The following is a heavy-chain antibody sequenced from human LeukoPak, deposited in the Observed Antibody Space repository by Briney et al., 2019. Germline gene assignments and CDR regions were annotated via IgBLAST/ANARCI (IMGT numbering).Heavy chain of an antibody. D-gene: IGHD3-3*01. J-gene: IGHJ4*02. CDR1: GYTFTSYD. CDR3: ARGRTITIFGVVIFSSYYFDY. V-gene: IGHV1-8*01. Sequence: ASVKVSCKASGYTFTSYDINWVRQATGQGLEWMGWMNPNSGNTGYAQKFQGRVTMTRNTSISTAYMELSSLRSEDTAVYYCARGRTITIFGVVIFSSYYFDYWGQGTLVTVSS. CDR2: MNPNSGNT.